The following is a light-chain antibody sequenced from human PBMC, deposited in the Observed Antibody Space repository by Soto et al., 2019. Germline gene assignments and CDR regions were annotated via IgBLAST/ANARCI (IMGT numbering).Light chain of an antibody. V-gene: IGKV3-20*01. CDR2: GAS. CDR3: QQYGSSPLT. CDR1: QSLRSSS. Sequence: EIVLTQSPGTLSVSPGERATLSCRASQSLRSSSLAWYQQRLGQAPRLLIYGASRRATVIPDRFSGSGSGTDFTLTISRLEPEDFAVYYCQQYGSSPLTFGGGTKVEIK. J-gene: IGKJ4*01.